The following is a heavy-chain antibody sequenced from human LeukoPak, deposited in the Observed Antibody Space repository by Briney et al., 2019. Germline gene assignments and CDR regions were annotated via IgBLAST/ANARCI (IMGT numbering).Heavy chain of an antibody. J-gene: IGHJ4*01. D-gene: IGHD3-16*01. CDR3: SKDPRAMGRYFFDD. V-gene: IGHV3-23*01. CDR1: VLSFNPYA. Sequence: GGALTLSCLGSVLSFNPYAMSWVRQRPGKGPEGVAMICSSGYDTDYADSVKDRLIISRDNANKTLYLQLNDPKGDDTNIDYCSKDPRAMGRYFFDDWRQGSLVLVSS. CDR2: ICSSGYDT.